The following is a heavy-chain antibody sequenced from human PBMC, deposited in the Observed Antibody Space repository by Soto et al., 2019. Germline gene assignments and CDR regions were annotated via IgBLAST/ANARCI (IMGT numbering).Heavy chain of an antibody. Sequence: GGSLRLSCAASGFTFSSYAMSWVRQAPGKGLEWVSAISGSGGSTYYADSVKGRFTISRDNSKNTLYLQMNSLRAEDTAVYYCANPGTAAGTYYFDYWGQGTLVTVSS. V-gene: IGHV3-23*01. CDR3: ANPGTAAGTYYFDY. CDR1: GFTFSSYA. CDR2: ISGSGGST. J-gene: IGHJ4*02. D-gene: IGHD6-13*01.